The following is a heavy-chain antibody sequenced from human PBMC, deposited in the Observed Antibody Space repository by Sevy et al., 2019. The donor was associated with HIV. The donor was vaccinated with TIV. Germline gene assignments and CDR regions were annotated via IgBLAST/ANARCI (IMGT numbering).Heavy chain of an antibody. CDR2: ISGRGSRT. Sequence: GGSLRLSCAASGFTFSSYAMSWVRQAPGKGLEWVSAISGRGSRTYFADSVKGRFAFSRDNSKNTLYLQMNSLRAEDTDVYYWAKWGADTARAAYSTSWYVDYWGQGTLVTVSS. CDR1: GFTFSSYA. CDR3: AKWGADTARAAYSTSWYVDY. V-gene: IGHV3-23*01. J-gene: IGHJ4*02. D-gene: IGHD6-13*01.